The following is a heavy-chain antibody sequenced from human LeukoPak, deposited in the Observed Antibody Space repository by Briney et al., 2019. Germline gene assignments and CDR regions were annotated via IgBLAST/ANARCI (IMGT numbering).Heavy chain of an antibody. J-gene: IGHJ4*02. V-gene: IGHV3-20*04. Sequence: PGGSLRLSCAASGFTFDDYGMSWVRQAPGKGLEWVSGINWNGGSTGYADSVKGRFTISRDNAKNSLYLQMNSLRAEDTALYYCARAASDYYDSSGYVYWGQGTLVTVSS. CDR2: INWNGGST. CDR1: GFTFDDYG. CDR3: ARAASDYYDSSGYVY. D-gene: IGHD3-22*01.